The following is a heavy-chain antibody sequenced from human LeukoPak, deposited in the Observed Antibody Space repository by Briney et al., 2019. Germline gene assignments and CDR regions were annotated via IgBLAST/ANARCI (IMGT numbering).Heavy chain of an antibody. D-gene: IGHD6-13*01. CDR1: GYTFTGYY. J-gene: IGHJ4*02. Sequence: GASVKVSCKASGYTFTGYYMHWVRQAPGQGLEWMGRINPNSGGTNYAQKFQGRVTMTRDTSISTAYMELSRLRSDDTAVCYCAREGTGYSSSWRSGASVDYWGQGTLVTVSS. CDR2: INPNSGGT. CDR3: AREGTGYSSSWRSGASVDY. V-gene: IGHV1-2*06.